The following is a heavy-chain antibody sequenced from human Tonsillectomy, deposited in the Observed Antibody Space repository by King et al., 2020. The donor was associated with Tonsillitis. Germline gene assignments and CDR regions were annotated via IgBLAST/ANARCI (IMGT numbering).Heavy chain of an antibody. CDR2: IYPGDSDT. V-gene: IGHV5-51*01. Sequence: VQLVDSGAEVKKPGESLKISCKGSGYSFTSYWIGWVRQMPGKGLEWMGIIYPGDSDTRYSPSFQGQVTISADKSISTAYLQWSSLKASDTAMYYCARLTMVRGVIINFAYWGQGTLVTVSS. J-gene: IGHJ4*02. CDR3: ARLTMVRGVIINFAY. D-gene: IGHD3-10*01. CDR1: GYSFTSYW.